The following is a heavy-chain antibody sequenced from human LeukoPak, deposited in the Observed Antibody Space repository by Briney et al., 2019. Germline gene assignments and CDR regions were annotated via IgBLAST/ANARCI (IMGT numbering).Heavy chain of an antibody. CDR1: GGSISSYY. CDR2: IYTSGST. D-gene: IGHD5-12*01. V-gene: IGHV4-4*07. Sequence: SETLSLTCTVSGGSISSYYWSWIRQPAGKGLEWIGRIYTSGSTNYNPSLKSRVTISVDTSKNQFSLKLSSVTAADTAVYYCARVSLYSGYETADYWGQGTLVTVSS. J-gene: IGHJ4*02. CDR3: ARVSLYSGYETADY.